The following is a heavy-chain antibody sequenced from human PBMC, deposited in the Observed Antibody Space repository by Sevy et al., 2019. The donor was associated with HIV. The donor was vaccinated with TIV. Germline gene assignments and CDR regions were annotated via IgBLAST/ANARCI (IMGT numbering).Heavy chain of an antibody. Sequence: ASVKVSCKASGYTFDSYYMHWVRQAPGQGLEWMGIINPSGGSTSYAQRFQGRVTMTRDTSTSTIYMELSSLRYEDTAVYYCARNRGGSGRGWFDPWGQGTLVTVSS. V-gene: IGHV1-46*02. J-gene: IGHJ5*02. CDR2: INPSGGST. CDR3: ARNRGGSGRGWFDP. CDR1: GYTFDSYY. D-gene: IGHD3-10*01.